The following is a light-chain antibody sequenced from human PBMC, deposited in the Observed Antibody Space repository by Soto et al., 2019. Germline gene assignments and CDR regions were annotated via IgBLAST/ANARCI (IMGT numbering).Light chain of an antibody. J-gene: IGKJ2*01. CDR1: QGISRW. CDR2: ASF. Sequence: DIQMTQSPSSLSASVGDRVTITCRASQGISRWLAWYQQKPEKAPERLIYASFSLQSGVPSRFSGSGSGTDFTLTISSLQPEDSATYYCQQYSTYPYSFGQGTQLEIK. CDR3: QQYSTYPYS. V-gene: IGKV1D-16*01.